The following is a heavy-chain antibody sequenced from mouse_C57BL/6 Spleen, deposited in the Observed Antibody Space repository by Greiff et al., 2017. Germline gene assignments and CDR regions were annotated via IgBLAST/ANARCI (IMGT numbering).Heavy chain of an antibody. CDR2: IWSGGST. D-gene: IGHD2-1*01. CDR3: ALWYPYAMDY. J-gene: IGHJ4*01. V-gene: IGHV2-2*01. Sequence: VQLQQSGPGLVQPSQSLSITCTVSGFLLTSYGVHWVRQSPGKGLEWLGVIWSGGSTDYNAAFISRLSISKDNSKSQVFFKMNSLQADDTAIYYCALWYPYAMDYWGQGTSVTVSS. CDR1: GFLLTSYG.